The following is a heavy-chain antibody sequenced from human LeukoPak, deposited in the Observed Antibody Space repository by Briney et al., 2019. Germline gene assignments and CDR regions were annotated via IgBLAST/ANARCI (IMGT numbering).Heavy chain of an antibody. D-gene: IGHD2-2*01. CDR3: ARDTVPAAEGRLDP. J-gene: IGHJ5*02. Sequence: XKAXXGTXXXYTISWVRQAPGQGLEWMGRIIPILGIANYAQKFQGRVTITADKSTSTAYMELSSLRSEDTAVYYCARDTVPAAEGRLDPWGQGTLVTVSS. CDR1: XGTXXXYT. CDR2: IIPILGIA. V-gene: IGHV1-69*04.